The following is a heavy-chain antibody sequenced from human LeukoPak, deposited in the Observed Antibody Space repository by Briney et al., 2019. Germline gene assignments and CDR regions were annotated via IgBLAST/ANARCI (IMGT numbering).Heavy chain of an antibody. D-gene: IGHD3-3*01. CDR2: ISSSSSAK. CDR1: GFTFSNHS. Sequence: GGSLRLSCAASGFTFSNHSINWVRQAPGKGLEWVSYISSSSSAKYYAGSVKGRFTISRDDARNSLYLQMNSLRVEDTAIYYCARLSGSRLPGYWGQGALVTVSS. J-gene: IGHJ4*02. V-gene: IGHV3-48*01. CDR3: ARLSGSRLPGY.